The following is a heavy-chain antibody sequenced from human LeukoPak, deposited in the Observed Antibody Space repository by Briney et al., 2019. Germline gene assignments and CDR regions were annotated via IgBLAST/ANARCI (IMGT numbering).Heavy chain of an antibody. V-gene: IGHV3-23*01. J-gene: IGHJ4*02. CDR2: IGNTET. CDR3: ANEWIQFNRVFDCFDS. D-gene: IGHD5-18*01. Sequence: PGGSLRLSCATSGFPFETNAMSWVRQAPGKGLEWVAPIGNTETFYADSVTGRFTISRDNSKNTVNLQMNRLRVEETAIYYCANEWIQFNRVFDCFDSWGQGTLVTVSS. CDR1: GFPFETNA.